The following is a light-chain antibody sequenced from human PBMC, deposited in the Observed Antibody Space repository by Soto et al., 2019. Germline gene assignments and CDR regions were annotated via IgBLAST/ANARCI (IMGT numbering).Light chain of an antibody. Sequence: DIQMTQSPSSLSASVGDRVTISCQASRDISKYLNWYQQKPGKAPKLLIYDASDLETGVPSRFSGSGSGTDFTFTISSLQPVDIATYYCQQYDNIPISFGQGTRLVIK. CDR3: QQYDNIPIS. CDR1: RDISKY. J-gene: IGKJ5*01. CDR2: DAS. V-gene: IGKV1-33*01.